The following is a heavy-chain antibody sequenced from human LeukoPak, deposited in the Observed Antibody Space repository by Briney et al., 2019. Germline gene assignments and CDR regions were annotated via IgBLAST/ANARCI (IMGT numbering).Heavy chain of an antibody. CDR3: ASSPRLGIPDY. D-gene: IGHD7-27*01. J-gene: IGHJ4*02. Sequence: ASVKVSCKASGGTFSSYDISWVRQAPGQGLEWMGGIIPIFGTANYAQKFQGRVTITADESTSTAYMELSSLRSEDTAVYYCASSPRLGIPDYWGQGTLVTVSS. V-gene: IGHV1-69*01. CDR1: GGTFSSYD. CDR2: IIPIFGTA.